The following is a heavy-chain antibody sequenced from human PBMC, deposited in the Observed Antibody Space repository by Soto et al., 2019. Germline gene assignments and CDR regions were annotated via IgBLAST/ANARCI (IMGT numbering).Heavy chain of an antibody. CDR2: IKQDGSEN. J-gene: IGHJ4*02. V-gene: IGHV3-7*01. D-gene: IGHD6-19*01. CDR3: AGDGVYSSGWAIDY. CDR1: GFTCSSYW. Sequence: EVQLVESGGGWVQPGGSLRLSCAASGFTCSSYWMSWVRQAPGKGLEWVANIKQDGSENYYVDSVKGRFTISRDNAKNSLYLQMNSLRAEDTAVYYCAGDGVYSSGWAIDYWGQGTLVTVSS.